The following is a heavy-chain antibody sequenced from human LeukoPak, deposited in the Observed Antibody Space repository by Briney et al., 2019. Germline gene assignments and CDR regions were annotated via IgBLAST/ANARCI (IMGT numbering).Heavy chain of an antibody. Sequence: GGSLRLSCAASGFTFSSYAMHWVRQAPGKGLEWVAVISYDGSNKYYADSVKGRFTISRDNSKNTLYLQMNSLRAEDTAVYYCAREGVPAAVWHYYYGMDVWGQGTTVTVSS. CDR3: AREGVPAAVWHYYYGMDV. CDR2: ISYDGSNK. D-gene: IGHD2-2*01. V-gene: IGHV3-30-3*01. CDR1: GFTFSSYA. J-gene: IGHJ6*02.